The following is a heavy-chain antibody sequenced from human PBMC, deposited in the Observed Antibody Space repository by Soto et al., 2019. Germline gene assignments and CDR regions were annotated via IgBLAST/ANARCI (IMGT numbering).Heavy chain of an antibody. CDR1: GGSISSSSYY. D-gene: IGHD5-12*01. CDR2: IYYSGST. J-gene: IGHJ4*02. CDR3: ARQWSIVATGIDY. Sequence: NPSETLSLTCTVSGGSISSSSYYWGWIRQPPGKGLEWIGSIYYSGSTYYNPSLKSRVTISVDTSKNQFSLKLSSVTAADTAVYYCARQWSIVATGIDYWGQGTLVTVSS. V-gene: IGHV4-39*01.